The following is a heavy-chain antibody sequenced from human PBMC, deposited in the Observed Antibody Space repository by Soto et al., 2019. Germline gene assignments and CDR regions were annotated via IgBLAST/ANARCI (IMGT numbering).Heavy chain of an antibody. J-gene: IGHJ2*01. CDR2: ISYDGSNK. CDR3: ARAVIVVVTAILRYFDL. D-gene: IGHD2-21*02. V-gene: IGHV3-30-3*01. Sequence: GGSLRLSCAASGFTSSSYAMHWVRQAPGKGLEWVAVISYDGSNKYYADSVKGRFTISRDNSKNTLYLQMNSLRAEDTAVYYCARAVIVVVTAILRYFDLWGRGTPVTVSS. CDR1: GFTSSSYA.